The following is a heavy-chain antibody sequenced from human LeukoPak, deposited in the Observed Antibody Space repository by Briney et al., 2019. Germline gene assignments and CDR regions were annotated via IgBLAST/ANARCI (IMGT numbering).Heavy chain of an antibody. D-gene: IGHD3-10*01. J-gene: IGHJ4*02. V-gene: IGHV1-69*04. Sequence: EASVKVSCKASGGTFSSYAISWVRQAPGQGLEWMGRIIPIFGIANYAQKFQGRVTITADKPTSTAYMELSSLRSEDTAVYYCAYDTYGSGSYYEDYWGQGTLVTVSS. CDR2: IIPIFGIA. CDR3: AYDTYGSGSYYEDY. CDR1: GGTFSSYA.